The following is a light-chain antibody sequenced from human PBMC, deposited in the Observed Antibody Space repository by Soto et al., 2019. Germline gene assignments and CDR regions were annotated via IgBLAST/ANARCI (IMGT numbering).Light chain of an antibody. CDR3: VAWDDSLSGWV. V-gene: IGLV1-47*01. CDR2: RNN. J-gene: IGLJ3*02. CDR1: SSNIGSNY. Sequence: QSVLTQPPSASGTPGQRVTISCSGSSSNIGSNYVYWYQQLPGTSPKLLIYRNNQRPSWVPDRFSGSKSCTSASLAISGLRSEDESDYYCVAWDDSLSGWVFGGGTKLTVL.